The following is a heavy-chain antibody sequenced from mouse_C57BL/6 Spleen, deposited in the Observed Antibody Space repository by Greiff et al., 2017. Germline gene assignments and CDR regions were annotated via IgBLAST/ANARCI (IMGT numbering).Heavy chain of an antibody. CDR2: ISSGGSYT. J-gene: IGHJ4*01. D-gene: IGHD2-2*01. Sequence: EVMLVESGGDLVKPGGSLKLSCAASGFTFSSYGMSWVRQTPDKRLEWVATISSGGSYTYYPDSVKGRFTISRDKAKNTLYLHMSSLESEDTAMYYCARLGGYDYYAMDYWGQGTSGTVSS. CDR3: ARLGGYDYYAMDY. CDR1: GFTFSSYG. V-gene: IGHV5-6*02.